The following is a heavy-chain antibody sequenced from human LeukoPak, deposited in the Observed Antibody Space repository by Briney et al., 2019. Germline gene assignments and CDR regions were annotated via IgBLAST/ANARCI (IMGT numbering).Heavy chain of an antibody. V-gene: IGHV1-2*02. CDR3: ARDSSSRVLYYFDY. CDR2: INPNSGGT. Sequence: ASVKVSCKASGYTFTGYYMHWVRQAPGQGLEWMGWINPNSGGTNYAQKFQGRVTMTRDTSISTAYMELSRLGSDDTAVYYCARDSSSRVLYYFDYWGQGTLVTVSS. CDR1: GYTFTGYY. J-gene: IGHJ4*02. D-gene: IGHD6-6*01.